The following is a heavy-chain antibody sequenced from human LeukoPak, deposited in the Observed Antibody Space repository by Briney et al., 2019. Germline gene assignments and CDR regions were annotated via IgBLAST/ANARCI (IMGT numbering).Heavy chain of an antibody. CDR1: GVSFSGYY. CDR2: IYHSGST. D-gene: IGHD3-10*01. Sequence: SETLSLTCAVYGVSFSGYYWSWIRQPPGKGLEWIGEIYHSGSTNYNPSLKSRVTISVDTSKNQFSLKLSSVTAADTAVYYCARAKGWFGELIWFDPWGQGTLVTVSS. CDR3: ARAKGWFGELIWFDP. J-gene: IGHJ5*02. V-gene: IGHV4-34*01.